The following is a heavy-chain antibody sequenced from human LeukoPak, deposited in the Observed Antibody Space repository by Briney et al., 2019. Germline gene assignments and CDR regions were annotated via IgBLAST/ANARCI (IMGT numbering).Heavy chain of an antibody. D-gene: IGHD2-2*02. J-gene: IGHJ4*02. CDR2: IRYDGSNK. V-gene: IGHV3-30*02. Sequence: GGSLRLSCAASGFTFSSYGMHWVRQAPGKGLEWVACIRYDGSNKYYGDSVKGRFTISRDNSKNTLYLQMNSLRAEDTAVYYCAKDSGDCSSTSCYNYFDYWGQGTLVTVSS. CDR1: GFTFSSYG. CDR3: AKDSGDCSSTSCYNYFDY.